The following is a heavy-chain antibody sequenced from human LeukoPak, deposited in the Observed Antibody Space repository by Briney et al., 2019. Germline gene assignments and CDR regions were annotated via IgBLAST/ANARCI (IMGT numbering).Heavy chain of an antibody. Sequence: GGSLRLSCAASGYTFSGYGMHWVRQAPGKGLEWVAVIWYDGSNKYYADSVKGRFTISRDNSKNTLYLQMNSLRAEDTAVYYCAKNYYGSGSDPRDAFDIWGQGTMVTVSS. CDR1: GYTFSGYG. V-gene: IGHV3-33*06. D-gene: IGHD3-10*01. CDR2: IWYDGSNK. CDR3: AKNYYGSGSDPRDAFDI. J-gene: IGHJ3*02.